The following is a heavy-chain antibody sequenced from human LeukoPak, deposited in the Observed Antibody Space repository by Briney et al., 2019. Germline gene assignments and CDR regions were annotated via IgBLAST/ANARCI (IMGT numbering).Heavy chain of an antibody. CDR3: TRESGPYCPFGY. CDR1: GGSITSTNW. Sequence: SGTLSLTCGVSGGSITSTNWWSWVRQPPGQGLEWIGEISLTGRTNYNPSLIGRVIMSLDESRNQLSLTLTSVTAADTAMYYRTRESGPYCPFGYWGQGTLVVVPS. J-gene: IGHJ4*02. CDR2: ISLTGRT. V-gene: IGHV4-4*02. D-gene: IGHD1-26*01.